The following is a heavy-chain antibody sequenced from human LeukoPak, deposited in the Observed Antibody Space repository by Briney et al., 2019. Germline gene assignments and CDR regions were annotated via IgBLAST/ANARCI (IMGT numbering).Heavy chain of an antibody. D-gene: IGHD3-22*01. Sequence: SVKVSCKASGGTFSSYAISWVRQAPGQGLEWMGRIIPILGIANYAQKFQGRVTITADKSTSTAYMELSSLRSEDTAVYYCARDKIVVVITGNWFDPWGQGTLVTVSS. CDR3: ARDKIVVVITGNWFDP. CDR2: IIPILGIA. CDR1: GGTFSSYA. J-gene: IGHJ5*02. V-gene: IGHV1-69*04.